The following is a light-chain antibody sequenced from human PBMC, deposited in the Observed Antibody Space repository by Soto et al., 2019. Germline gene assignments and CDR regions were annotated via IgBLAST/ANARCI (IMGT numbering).Light chain of an antibody. CDR3: MQALQTPVT. Sequence: DIVVSQSPLSLSVTPGEPASISCTSNQTLLYSNGRNYLDWYVQKPGQSPHLLIFFGSARASGVPDRFSGVGSGTDFTLKISRVEADDVGIYYCMQALQTPVTLGQGTRLELK. CDR1: QTLLYSNGRNY. V-gene: IGKV2-28*01. J-gene: IGKJ5*01. CDR2: FGS.